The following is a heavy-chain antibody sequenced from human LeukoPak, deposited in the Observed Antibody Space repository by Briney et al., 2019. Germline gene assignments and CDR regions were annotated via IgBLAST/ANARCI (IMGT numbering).Heavy chain of an antibody. V-gene: IGHV3-48*03. CDR2: ISSSGSTI. CDR1: GFTFSSYE. CDR3: ASSYAGGYSYGWYYFDY. D-gene: IGHD5-18*01. Sequence: TGGSLRLSCAASGFTFSSYEMNWVRQAPGKGLEWVSYISSSGSTIYYADSVKGRFTISRENAKNSLYLQMNSLRAEDTAVYYCASSYAGGYSYGWYYFDYWGQGTLVTVSS. J-gene: IGHJ4*02.